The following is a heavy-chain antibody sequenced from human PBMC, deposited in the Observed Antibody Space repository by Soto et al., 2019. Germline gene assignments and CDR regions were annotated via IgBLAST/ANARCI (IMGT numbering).Heavy chain of an antibody. J-gene: IGHJ1*01. Sequence: QVQLQESGPGLVKPSQTLSLTCTVSGGSISSGGYYWSWIRQHPGKGLEWIGYIYYSGSTYYNPYLKSRVTISVDTSKNQFSLKLSSVTAADTAVYYCARAPPGYSSSWFDPSPAEFQHWGQGTLVTVSS. CDR2: IYYSGST. CDR3: ARAPPGYSSSWFDPSPAEFQH. CDR1: GGSISSGGYY. V-gene: IGHV4-31*03. D-gene: IGHD6-13*01.